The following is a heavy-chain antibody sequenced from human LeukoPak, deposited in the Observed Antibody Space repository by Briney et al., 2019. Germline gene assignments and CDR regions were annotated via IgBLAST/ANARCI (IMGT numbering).Heavy chain of an antibody. CDR2: ITGRGDET. CDR3: AKGAAAGLVDWSDP. V-gene: IGHV3-23*01. CDR1: GFIFSNYA. Sequence: GGSLRLSCVASGFIFSNYALMWVRQAPGKGLEWVSSITGRGDETFYADSVKGRFSLSRDNSKNMLYLQMYSLGAEDTAIYYCAKGAAAGLVDWSDPWGQGTLVSVSS. J-gene: IGHJ5*02. D-gene: IGHD6-13*01.